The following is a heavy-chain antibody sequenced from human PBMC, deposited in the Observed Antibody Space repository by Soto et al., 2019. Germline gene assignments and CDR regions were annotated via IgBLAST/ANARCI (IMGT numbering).Heavy chain of an antibody. V-gene: IGHV3-7*01. Sequence: GGSLRLSCAASGFTFSSYWMSWVRQAPGKGLEWVANIKQDGSEKYYVDSVKGRFTISRDNAKNSLYLQMNSLRAEDTAVYYCAREAEDIEGAFDIWGQGTMVTVSS. CDR1: GFTFSSYW. CDR3: AREAEDIEGAFDI. J-gene: IGHJ3*02. D-gene: IGHD5-12*01. CDR2: IKQDGSEK.